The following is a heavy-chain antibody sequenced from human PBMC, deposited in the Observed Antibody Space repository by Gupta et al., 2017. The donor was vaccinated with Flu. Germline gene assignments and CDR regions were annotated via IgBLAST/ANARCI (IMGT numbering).Heavy chain of an antibody. CDR3: ARDEGYCRSGSCLYFFHY. J-gene: IGHJ4*02. CDR2: FRSKAYGGTT. CDR1: GFTFGDFA. V-gene: IGHV3-49*03. Sequence: EVQLVESGGGLVQPGRSLRLSCTASGFTFGDFAMNWFRQAPGKGLEWVGFFRSKAYGGTTEYAASVKGRFIISRDDSKSIAYLEMNSLKTEDTGVYFCARDEGYCRSGSCLYFFHYWGQGTLVTVSS. D-gene: IGHD2-15*01.